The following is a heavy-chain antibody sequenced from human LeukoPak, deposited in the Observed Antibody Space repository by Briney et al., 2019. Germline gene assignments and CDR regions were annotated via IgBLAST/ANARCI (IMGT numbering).Heavy chain of an antibody. D-gene: IGHD6-6*01. CDR2: RSIYNGNT. CDR3: ARGGPFPSSSSSREYYLDY. V-gene: IGHV1-18*01. J-gene: IGHJ4*02. Sequence: GASVKVSCKASGYDFINYGISWVRQAPGQGLEWMGRRSIYNGNTDYKLQGRVTMTTDTSTSTAYMEVRSLRSDDTAVYYCARGGPFPSSSSSREYYLDYWGQGTLVTVSS. CDR1: GYDFINYG.